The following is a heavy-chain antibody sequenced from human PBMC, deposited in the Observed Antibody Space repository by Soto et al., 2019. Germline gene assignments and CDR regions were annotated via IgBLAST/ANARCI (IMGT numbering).Heavy chain of an antibody. CDR3: ARVAGGITIFGVVISEYFDY. CDR2: ISYDGSNK. Sequence: QVQLVESGGGVVQPGRSLRLSCAASGFTFSSYDMHWVRQAPGKGLEWVAVISYDGSNKYYADSVKGRFTISRDNSKNTLYLQMNSLRAADTAVYYCARVAGGITIFGVVISEYFDYWGQGTLVTVSS. V-gene: IGHV3-30-3*01. CDR1: GFTFSSYD. J-gene: IGHJ4*02. D-gene: IGHD3-3*01.